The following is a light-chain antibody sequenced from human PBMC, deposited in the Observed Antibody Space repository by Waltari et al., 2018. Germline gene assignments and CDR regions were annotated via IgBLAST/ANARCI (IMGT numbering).Light chain of an antibody. CDR1: SSNICNSY. CDR3: GTWDSSLSAPV. V-gene: IGLV1-51*01. J-gene: IGLJ7*01. CDR2: DNN. Sequence: VLTQPPSVSAALGQNVPISCSGTSSNICNSYVCWYQQFPGTAPKLLIYDNNKRPSGIPDRFSGAKSGTSATLGITGLQTGDEADYYCGTWDSSLSAPVFEGGTQLTVL.